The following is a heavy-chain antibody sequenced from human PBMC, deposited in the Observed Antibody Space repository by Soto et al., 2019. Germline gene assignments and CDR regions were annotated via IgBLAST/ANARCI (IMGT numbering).Heavy chain of an antibody. CDR1: GGSFSGYY. J-gene: IGHJ4*02. Sequence: SETLSLTCAVYGGSFSGYYWSWIRQPPGKGLEWIGEINHSGSTNYNPSLKSRVTISVDTSKNQFSLKLSSATAADTAVYYCARGKLVVATNHIYFDYWGQGTLVTVSS. CDR3: ARGKLVVATNHIYFDY. V-gene: IGHV4-34*01. CDR2: INHSGST. D-gene: IGHD5-12*01.